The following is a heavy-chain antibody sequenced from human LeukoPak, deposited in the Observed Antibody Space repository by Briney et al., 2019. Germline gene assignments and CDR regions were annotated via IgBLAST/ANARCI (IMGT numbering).Heavy chain of an antibody. V-gene: IGHV4-59*01. CDR2: IYYSGST. J-gene: IGHJ4*02. CDR1: GESINSFY. D-gene: IGHD3-10*01. CDR3: ARGGRRITMVRGVIWDHDY. Sequence: SKTLSLTCTVSGESINSFYWSWIRQPAGKGLEWIGYIYYSGSTNYNPSLKSRVTISVDTSKNQFSLKLSSVTAADTAVYYCARGGRRITMVRGVIWDHDYWGQGTLVTVSS.